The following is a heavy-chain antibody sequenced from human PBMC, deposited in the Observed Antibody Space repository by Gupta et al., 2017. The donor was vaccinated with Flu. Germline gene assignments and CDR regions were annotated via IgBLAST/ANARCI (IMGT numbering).Heavy chain of an antibody. Sequence: EVQLLESGGGLVQPGGSLRLSCAASGFTFSSYAMSWVRQAPGKGLEWVSAISGSGGSTYYADSVKGRFTISRDNSKNTLYLQMNSLRAEDTAVYYCAKDIPHLDGESYYYYYGMDVWGQGTTVTVSS. D-gene: IGHD3-10*01. J-gene: IGHJ6*02. V-gene: IGHV3-23*01. CDR1: GFTFSSYA. CDR2: ISGSGGST. CDR3: AKDIPHLDGESYYYYYGMDV.